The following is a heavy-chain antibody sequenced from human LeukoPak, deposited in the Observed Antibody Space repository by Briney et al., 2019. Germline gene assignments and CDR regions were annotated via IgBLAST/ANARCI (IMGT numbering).Heavy chain of an antibody. CDR3: AKSWAAVSGLGVDY. J-gene: IGHJ4*02. Sequence: PGGSLRLSCAAPGFIFSSYAMIWVRQAPGKGLEWVSTIHSRGSTTYYADSVKGRFTISRDNSKNTLYLQMNSLRAEDTAVYYCAKSWAAVSGLGVDYWGQGILVTVSS. CDR2: IHSRGSTT. D-gene: IGHD6-19*01. CDR1: GFIFSSYA. V-gene: IGHV3-23*05.